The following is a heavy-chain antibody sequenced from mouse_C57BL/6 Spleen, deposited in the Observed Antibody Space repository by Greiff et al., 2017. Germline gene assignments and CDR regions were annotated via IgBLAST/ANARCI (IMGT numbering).Heavy chain of an antibody. Sequence: QVQLKQPGAELVMPGASVKLSCKASGYTFTSYWMHWVKQRPGQGLEWIGEIDPSDSYTNYNQKFKGKSTLTVDKSSSTAYMQLSSLTSEDSAVYYCARGGYDGYYPDYWGQGTSVTVSS. CDR3: ARGGYDGYYPDY. J-gene: IGHJ4*01. CDR1: GYTFTSYW. D-gene: IGHD2-3*01. CDR2: IDPSDSYT. V-gene: IGHV1-69*01.